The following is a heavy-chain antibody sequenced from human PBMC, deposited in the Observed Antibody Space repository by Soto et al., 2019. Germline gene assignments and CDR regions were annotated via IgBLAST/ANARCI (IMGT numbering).Heavy chain of an antibody. Sequence: PSETLSLTCSVSCYSITSGYYWGWLRPPPGKGLEWIGSIYHDGSTYYNASLKSRVTISVDTSKNQFSLKLSSVTAADTAVYYCARIPFSSYYGMDVWGQGTTVTVSS. J-gene: IGHJ6*02. V-gene: IGHV4-38-2*01. CDR2: IYHDGST. CDR3: ARIPFSSYYGMDV. D-gene: IGHD2-2*01. CDR1: CYSITSGYY.